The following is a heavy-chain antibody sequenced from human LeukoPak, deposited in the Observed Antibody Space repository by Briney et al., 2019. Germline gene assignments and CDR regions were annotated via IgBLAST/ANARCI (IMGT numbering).Heavy chain of an antibody. CDR2: IYTSGST. CDR3: ASFSGWYAMES. Sequence: SQTLSLTCTVSGGSISSGSYYWSWIRQPAGKGLEWIGRIYTSGSTNYNPSLKSRVTISVDTSKNQFSLKLSSVTAADTAVYYCASFSGWYAMESWGQGTLVTVSS. D-gene: IGHD6-19*01. J-gene: IGHJ4*02. V-gene: IGHV4-61*02. CDR1: GGSISSGSYY.